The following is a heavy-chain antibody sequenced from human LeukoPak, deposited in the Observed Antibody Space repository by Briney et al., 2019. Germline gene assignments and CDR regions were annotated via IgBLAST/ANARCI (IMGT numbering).Heavy chain of an antibody. J-gene: IGHJ4*02. CDR1: GYTFTADY. D-gene: IGHD1-26*01. CDR3: ARARASAYFDS. V-gene: IGHV1-2*02. CDR2: FNPNSGDS. Sequence: APVKVSCKASGYTFTADYIHWMRQAPGQGLEWMGWFNPNSGDSNFAQKFQGRVTMTRDTSTSTAYVELSRLRSDDTAVYYCARARASAYFDSWGQGTLVTVFS.